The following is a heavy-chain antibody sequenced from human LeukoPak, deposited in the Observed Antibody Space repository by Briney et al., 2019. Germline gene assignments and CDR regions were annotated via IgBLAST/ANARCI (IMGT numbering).Heavy chain of an antibody. J-gene: IGHJ4*02. Sequence: PGGSLRLSCAASGFTFSSYSMNWVRQAPGKGLEWVSAISGSGGSTYYADSVKGRFTISRDNSKNTLYLQMNSLRAEDTAVYYCAKDHCGGDCYSGFDYWGQGTLVTVSS. CDR3: AKDHCGGDCYSGFDY. CDR1: GFTFSSYS. CDR2: ISGSGGST. V-gene: IGHV3-23*01. D-gene: IGHD2-21*02.